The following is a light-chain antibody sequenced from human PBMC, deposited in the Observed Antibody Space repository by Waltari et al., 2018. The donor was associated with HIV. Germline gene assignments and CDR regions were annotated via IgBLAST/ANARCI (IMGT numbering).Light chain of an antibody. V-gene: IGKV3-15*01. CDR2: GAS. Sequence: EVVMTQSPATRLASPEKTANLSCRASRSVGSSLAWYQQKPGRSPRPLIYGASSRASDVPPTFSGSGAGTDFSLSISSLRSDDVGIYYCQQYSTWPLTFGRGTTVEIK. J-gene: IGKJ1*01. CDR3: QQYSTWPLT. CDR1: RSVGSS.